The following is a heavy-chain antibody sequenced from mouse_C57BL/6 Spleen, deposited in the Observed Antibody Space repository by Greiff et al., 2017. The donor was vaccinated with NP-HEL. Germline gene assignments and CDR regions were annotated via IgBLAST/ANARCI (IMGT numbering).Heavy chain of an antibody. Sequence: QVQLQQSGAELVKPGASVKISCKASGYAFSSYWMNWVKQRPGKGLEWIGQIYPGDGDTNYNGKFKGKATLTADKSSSTAYMQLSSLTSEDSAVYFCARSPTTVRYYYAMDYWGQGTSVTVSS. D-gene: IGHD1-1*01. V-gene: IGHV1-80*01. CDR1: GYAFSSYW. CDR2: IYPGDGDT. CDR3: ARSPTTVRYYYAMDY. J-gene: IGHJ4*01.